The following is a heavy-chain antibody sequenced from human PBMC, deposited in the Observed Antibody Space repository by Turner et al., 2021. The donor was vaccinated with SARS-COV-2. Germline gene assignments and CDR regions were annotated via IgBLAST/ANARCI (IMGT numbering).Heavy chain of an antibody. CDR2: IYVGGRT. J-gene: IGHJ4*02. CDR1: GFTVSSNY. D-gene: IGHD3-10*01. V-gene: IGHV3-53*01. Sequence: EVQLVEAGGGLIQPGGSLRLSCAASGFTVSSNYMSWVLQAPGKGMEWVSVIYVGGRTYYADAVKGRFTISRDNSKNTLYLQMNSLRAEDTAVYYCARGPHPRGFDYWGQGTLVTVSS. CDR3: ARGPHPRGFDY.